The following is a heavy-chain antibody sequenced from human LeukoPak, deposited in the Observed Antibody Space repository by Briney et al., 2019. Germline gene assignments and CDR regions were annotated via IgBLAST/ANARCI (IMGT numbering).Heavy chain of an antibody. Sequence: TSETLPLTCTVSGGSISSYYWSWIRQPPGKGLEWIGYIYYSGSTNYNPSLKSRVTISVDTSKNQFSLKLSSVTAADTAVYYCASLDSSGWYIDYWGQGTLVTVSS. D-gene: IGHD6-19*01. J-gene: IGHJ4*02. CDR3: ASLDSSGWYIDY. CDR2: IYYSGST. CDR1: GGSISSYY. V-gene: IGHV4-59*08.